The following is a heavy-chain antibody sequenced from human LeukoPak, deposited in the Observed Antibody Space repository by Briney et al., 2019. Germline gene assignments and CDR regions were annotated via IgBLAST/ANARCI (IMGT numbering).Heavy chain of an antibody. J-gene: IGHJ4*02. V-gene: IGHV3-11*01. CDR2: ISGSGSTI. D-gene: IGHD1-26*01. CDR3: AREEGGKTY. Sequence: PGASLRLSCAASGITFSGSYMSWIRPAPGKGLEWLSFISGSGSTIYSADSVNGRSTISSDTANNSLHLQMNSLRAEDTVVYYCAREEGGKTYWGQGTLVTVSS. CDR1: GITFSGSY.